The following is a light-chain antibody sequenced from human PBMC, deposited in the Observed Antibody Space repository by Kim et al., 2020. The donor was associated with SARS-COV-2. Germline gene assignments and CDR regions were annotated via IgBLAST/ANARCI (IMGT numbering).Light chain of an antibody. CDR2: YDS. CDR1: NIGSKS. J-gene: IGLJ3*02. CDR3: QVWDSSSDHRV. Sequence: SYELTQPPSVSVAPGKTARITCGGNNIGSKSVHWYQQKPGQAPVLVIYYDSDRPSGIPERFSGSNSGNTATLTISRVAAGDEAASYCQVWDSSSDHRVFG. V-gene: IGLV3-21*04.